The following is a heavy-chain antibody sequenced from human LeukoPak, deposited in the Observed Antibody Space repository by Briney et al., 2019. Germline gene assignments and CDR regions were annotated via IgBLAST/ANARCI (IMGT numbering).Heavy chain of an antibody. D-gene: IGHD1-26*01. J-gene: IGHJ4*02. CDR3: ARGYSGSLHYFDY. V-gene: IGHV4-59*01. CDR1: GHSIRNYY. CDR2: IYYSGST. Sequence: SETLSLTCTVSGHSIRNYYWSWVRQPPGKGLEWLGYIYYSGSTNYNPSLKSRVTISVDKSKNQFSLKLSSVIAADTAVYYCARGYSGSLHYFDYWGQGTLVTVSS.